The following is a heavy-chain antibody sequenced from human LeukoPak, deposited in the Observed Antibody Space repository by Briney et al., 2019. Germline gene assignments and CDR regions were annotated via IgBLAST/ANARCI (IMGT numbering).Heavy chain of an antibody. CDR2: IIPIFGST. CDR1: GSTFSNYA. CDR3: ARGYGGDVLVGPSAMRPFDS. V-gene: IGHV1-69*13. J-gene: IGHJ4*02. D-gene: IGHD2-2*01. Sequence: SVKVSCKASGSTFSNYAISWVRQAPGQGLEWMGGIIPIFGSTNYAQRFQGRVTTTADASTSTAYMELSSLRSDDTAVYYCARGYGGDVLVGPSAMRPFDSWGQGSLVTVSA.